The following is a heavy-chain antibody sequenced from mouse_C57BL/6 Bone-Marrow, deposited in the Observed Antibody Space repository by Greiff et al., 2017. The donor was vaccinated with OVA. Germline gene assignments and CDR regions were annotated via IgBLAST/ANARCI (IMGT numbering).Heavy chain of an antibody. CDR1: GFTFSSYA. D-gene: IGHD3-2*02. J-gene: IGHJ3*01. CDR2: ISDGGSYT. Sequence: DVMLVESGGGLVKPGGSLKLSCAASGFTFSSYAMSWVRQTPEKRLEWVATISDGGSYTYYPDNVKGRFTISRDNAKNNLYLHMSHLKSEDTAMYYCARGGSSGYVFGYWGQGTLVTVSA. V-gene: IGHV5-4*03. CDR3: ARGGSSGYVFGY.